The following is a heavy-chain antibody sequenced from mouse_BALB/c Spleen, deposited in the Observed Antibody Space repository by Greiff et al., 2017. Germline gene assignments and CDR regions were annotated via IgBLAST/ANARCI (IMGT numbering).Heavy chain of an antibody. CDR3: ARGGGYYRYEMDY. V-gene: IGHV5-6-5*01. D-gene: IGHD2-14*01. J-gene: IGHJ4*01. CDR2: ISSGGRT. Sequence: EVKLVESGGGLVKPGGSLKLSCAASGFTFSSYAMSWVRQTPEKRLEWVASISSGGRTYYPDSVKGRFTISRDNARNILYLQMSSLRSEDTAMYYCARGGGYYRYEMDYWGQGTSVTVSS. CDR1: GFTFSSYA.